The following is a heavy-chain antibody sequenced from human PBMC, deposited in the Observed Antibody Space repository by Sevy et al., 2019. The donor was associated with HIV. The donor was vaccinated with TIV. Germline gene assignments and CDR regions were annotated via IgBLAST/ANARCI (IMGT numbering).Heavy chain of an antibody. V-gene: IGHV1-2*02. D-gene: IGHD3-9*01. CDR2: IDPNSGGT. CDR3: ARKYFDWLFDY. J-gene: IGHJ4*02. CDR1: GYTFTDYY. Sequence: ASVKVSCKTSGYTFTDYYIHWMRQVPGQGLEWMGWIDPNSGGTKYAQNFQGRVTVTRDTSISTVYMELSSLRSDDTAVYYCARKYFDWLFDYWGQGTQVTVSS.